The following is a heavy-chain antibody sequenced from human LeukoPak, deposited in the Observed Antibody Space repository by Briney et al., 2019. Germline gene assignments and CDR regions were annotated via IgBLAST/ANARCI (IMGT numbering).Heavy chain of an antibody. D-gene: IGHD6-6*01. CDR3: VEYSTSSGWLDP. CDR1: GDSISSRT. Sequence: SETLSLTCTVSGDSISSRTWGWIRLPPEKGLEWIGVILYSGSTQYSPALESRVTISVDTAKNQFSLKLTPVTAADTAVYHCVEYSTSSGWLDPWGQGTLVTVSS. V-gene: IGHV4-39*01. J-gene: IGHJ5*02. CDR2: ILYSGST.